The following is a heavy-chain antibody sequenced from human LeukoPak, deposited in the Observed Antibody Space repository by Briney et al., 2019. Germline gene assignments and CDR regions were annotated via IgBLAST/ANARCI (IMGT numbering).Heavy chain of an antibody. J-gene: IGHJ4*02. Sequence: ASVKVSCKASGYTFTSYAVNWVRQAPGQGLEWMGWINTNTGNPTYAQGFTGRFVFSLDTSVSTAYLQISSLKAEDTAVYYCARRLSCSGGSCYDYWGQGTLVTVSS. CDR3: ARRLSCSGGSCYDY. CDR2: INTNTGNP. CDR1: GYTFTSYA. V-gene: IGHV7-4-1*02. D-gene: IGHD2-15*01.